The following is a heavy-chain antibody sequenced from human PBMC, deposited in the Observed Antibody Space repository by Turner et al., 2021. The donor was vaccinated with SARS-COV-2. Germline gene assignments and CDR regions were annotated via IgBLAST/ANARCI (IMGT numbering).Heavy chain of an antibody. D-gene: IGHD3-22*01. J-gene: IGHJ5*02. CDR1: GNIFTGAY. CDR2: INPKSGDT. V-gene: IGHV1-2*02. Sequence: QVHLVQSGAEVKTPGASVKVSCKTSGNIFTGAYFHWVRQAPGQGLEWMGWINPKSGDTIYGQKFQGRVTMTWDRSISTAYMEMRSLRSDDTAVYYCAREPFTYYYDSSGNWFDPWGQGTLVTVSS. CDR3: AREPFTYYYDSSGNWFDP.